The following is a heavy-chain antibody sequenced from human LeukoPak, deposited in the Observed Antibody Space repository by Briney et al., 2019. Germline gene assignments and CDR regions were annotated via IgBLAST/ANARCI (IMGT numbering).Heavy chain of an antibody. CDR2: IDRDGSEK. V-gene: IGHV3-7*01. CDR3: ARAHVTGVDAFDM. D-gene: IGHD2-21*02. Sequence: GGSLRLSCAASGFTFSSYWMSWVRQAPGKGLESVPNIDRDGSEKYYVDSVKGRFTISRDNAKNSLYLQMNSLRAEDMAVYYCARAHVTGVDAFDMWGQGTMVTVSS. J-gene: IGHJ3*02. CDR1: GFTFSSYW.